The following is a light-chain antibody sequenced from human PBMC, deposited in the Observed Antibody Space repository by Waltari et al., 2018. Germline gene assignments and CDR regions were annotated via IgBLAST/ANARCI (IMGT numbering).Light chain of an antibody. J-gene: IGKJ4*01. V-gene: IGKV2-28*01. CDR1: QSLLHTNGYNY. CDR3: MQALQTPLT. CDR2: LGS. Sequence: DIVMTQSPLSLPVTPGEPASISYRSSQSLLHTNGYNYLDWYLQKPGQSPQLLIYLGSNRASGVPDRFSGSGSGTDFTLKISRVEAEDVGVYYCMQALQTPLTFGGGTKVEI.